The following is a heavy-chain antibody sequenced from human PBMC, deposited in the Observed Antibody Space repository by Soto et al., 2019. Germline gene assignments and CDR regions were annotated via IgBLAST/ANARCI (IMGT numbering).Heavy chain of an antibody. D-gene: IGHD2-21*02. CDR1: GFTFSSYA. CDR3: ASATPSCGGDCYPLGY. CDR2: ISYDGRNK. Sequence: GGSLRLSCAASGFTFSSYAMHWVRQAPGKGLEWVAVISYDGRNKYYADSVKGRFTISRDNSKNTLYLQMNRLRAEDTAVYYCASATPSCGGDCYPLGYWGQGTLVTVSS. V-gene: IGHV3-30*04. J-gene: IGHJ4*02.